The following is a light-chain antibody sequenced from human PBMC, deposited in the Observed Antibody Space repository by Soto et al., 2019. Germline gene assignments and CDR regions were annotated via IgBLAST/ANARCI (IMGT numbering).Light chain of an antibody. V-gene: IGLV2-8*01. J-gene: IGLJ3*02. CDR1: SSDIGGYNY. CDR2: EVS. CDR3: SSYAGSNNLGV. Sequence: QSALTQPPSASGSPGQSVTISCTGTSSDIGGYNYVSWYQHHPGKAPKVMIYEVSKRPSGVPDRFSGSKSGNTASLTVSGIQPEDEADYYCSSYAGSNNLGVFGGGTQLTVL.